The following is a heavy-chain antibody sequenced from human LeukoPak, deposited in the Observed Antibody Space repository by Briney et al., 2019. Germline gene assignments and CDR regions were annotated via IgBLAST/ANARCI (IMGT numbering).Heavy chain of an antibody. J-gene: IGHJ4*02. CDR2: IYYNGNT. CDR3: ARQTGSGLFILP. D-gene: IGHD3/OR15-3a*01. V-gene: IGHV4-39*01. CDR1: GGSISSSSYY. Sequence: MPSETLSLTCTVSGGSISSSSYYWGWIRQPPGKGLKWIGSIYYNGNTYYNPSLKSRVTISVDTSKNQFSVKLSSVTAADTAVYYCARQTGSGLFILPGGQGTLVTVSS.